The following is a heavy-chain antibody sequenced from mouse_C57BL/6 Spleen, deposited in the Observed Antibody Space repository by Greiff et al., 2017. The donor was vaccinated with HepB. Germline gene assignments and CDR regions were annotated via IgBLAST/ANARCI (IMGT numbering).Heavy chain of an antibody. CDR2: IYPGSGNT. J-gene: IGHJ3*01. CDR1: GYTFTDYY. D-gene: IGHD2-4*01. Sequence: QVQLKESGAELVRPGASVKLSCKASGYTFTDYYINWVKQRPGQGLEWIARIYPGSGNTYYNEKFTGKATLTAEKSSSTAYMQLSSLTSEDSAVYFWARGNYDYVGTGFADWGQGTLVTVAA. V-gene: IGHV1-76*01. CDR3: ARGNYDYVGTGFAD.